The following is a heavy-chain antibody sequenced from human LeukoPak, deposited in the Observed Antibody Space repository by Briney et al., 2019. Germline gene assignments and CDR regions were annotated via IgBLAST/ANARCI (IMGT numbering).Heavy chain of an antibody. CDR2: VYTSVST. V-gene: IGHV4-61*02. J-gene: IGHJ4*02. Sequence: EWIARVYTSVSTSSNPSLTCRVTISVDTSKNQFSLKLSSVTAADTAVYYCARETRPTNFDYWGQGTLVTVSS. CDR3: ARETRPTNFDY.